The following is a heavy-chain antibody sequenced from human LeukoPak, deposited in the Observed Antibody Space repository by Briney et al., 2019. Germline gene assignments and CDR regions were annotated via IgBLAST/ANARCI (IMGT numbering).Heavy chain of an antibody. D-gene: IGHD2-15*01. CDR3: AREYCSGGYCDCIAY. Sequence: GGSLRLSCAASGFMLGSSSMNWVRQAPGKGLEWVSSISSSGTYIYYADSLKGRFTISRDNVKRSLYQEMYDLRTDDTALYYCAREYCSGGYCDCIAYWGQGTPVTVSS. CDR2: ISSSGTYI. V-gene: IGHV3-21*01. CDR1: GFMLGSSS. J-gene: IGHJ4*02.